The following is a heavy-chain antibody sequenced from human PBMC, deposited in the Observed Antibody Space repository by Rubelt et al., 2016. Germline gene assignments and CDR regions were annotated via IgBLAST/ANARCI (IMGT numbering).Heavy chain of an antibody. Sequence: AMNWVRQAPGQGLAWMGWINTNTGNPTYAQGFTGRFVFSLDTTVSTAYLQISSLKAEDTAVYYCASGIAVAGRDSFWFDPWGQGTLVTVSS. D-gene: IGHD6-19*01. CDR3: ASGIAVAGRDSFWFDP. CDR2: INTNTGNP. V-gene: IGHV7-4-1*02. J-gene: IGHJ5*02. CDR1: A.